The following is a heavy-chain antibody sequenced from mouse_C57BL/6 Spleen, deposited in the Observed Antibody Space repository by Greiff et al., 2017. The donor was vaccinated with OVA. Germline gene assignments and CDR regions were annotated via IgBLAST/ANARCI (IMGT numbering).Heavy chain of an antibody. Sequence: QVQLKQPGAELVKPGASVKMSCKASGYTFTSYWITWVKQRPGQGLEWIGDIYPGSGSTNYNEKFKSKATLTVDTSSSTAYMQLSSLTSEDAAVDYCARGGDYGNPCYAMDYWGQGTSVTVSS. CDR3: ARGGDYGNPCYAMDY. CDR1: GYTFTSYW. CDR2: IYPGSGST. V-gene: IGHV1-55*01. D-gene: IGHD2-1*01. J-gene: IGHJ4*01.